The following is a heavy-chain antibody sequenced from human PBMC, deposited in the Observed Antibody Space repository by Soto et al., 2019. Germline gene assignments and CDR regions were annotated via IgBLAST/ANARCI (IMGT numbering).Heavy chain of an antibody. Sequence: QVQLQESGPGLVKPSQTLSLTCTVSGGSISSGGYYWSWIRQHPGKGLEWIGYIYYSGSTYYNPSRESRVTISVDASKNQFSLKLSSVTAADTAVYYCAREVRKGRFDPWGQGTLVTVSS. CDR3: AREVRKGRFDP. CDR1: GGSISSGGYY. D-gene: IGHD3-10*01. V-gene: IGHV4-31*03. J-gene: IGHJ5*02. CDR2: IYYSGST.